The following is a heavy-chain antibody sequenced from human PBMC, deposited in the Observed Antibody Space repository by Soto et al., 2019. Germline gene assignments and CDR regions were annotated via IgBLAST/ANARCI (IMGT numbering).Heavy chain of an antibody. CDR2: IYYSGST. V-gene: IGHV4-39*01. Sequence: SETLSLTCTVSGGSISSSSYYWGWIRQPPGKGLEWIGSIYYSGSTYYNPSLKSRVTISVDTSKNQFSLKLSSVTAADTAVYYCARHDSSSWDNYYFHYWGQGTLVTVSS. CDR3: ARHDSSSWDNYYFHY. CDR1: GGSISSSSYY. J-gene: IGHJ4*02. D-gene: IGHD6-13*01.